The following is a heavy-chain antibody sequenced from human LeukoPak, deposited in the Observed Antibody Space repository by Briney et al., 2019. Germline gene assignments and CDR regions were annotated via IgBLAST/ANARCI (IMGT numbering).Heavy chain of an antibody. V-gene: IGHV4-4*07. CDR1: GASIKTYY. Sequence: PSETLSLTCTVSGASIKTYYWTWIRQPAGKGLEWIGRIYAGGSTNYNPSLKSRVTMSVDTSKNQFSLRLTSVTAADTAVYYCARDYAFDIWGQGTMVTVSS. CDR3: ARDYAFDI. J-gene: IGHJ3*02. CDR2: IYAGGST.